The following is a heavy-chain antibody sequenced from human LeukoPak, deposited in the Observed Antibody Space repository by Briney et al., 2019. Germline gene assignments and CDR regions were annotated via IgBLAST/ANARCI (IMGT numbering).Heavy chain of an antibody. Sequence: ASVKVSCKASGGTFTSYYMHWVRQAPGQGLEWMGIINPSGGSTSYAQKFQGRVTMTRDTSTSTVYMELSSLRSEDTAVYYCAREGVGRDGYNFFDYWGQGTLVTVSS. CDR2: INPSGGST. V-gene: IGHV1-46*01. J-gene: IGHJ4*02. D-gene: IGHD5-24*01. CDR3: AREGVGRDGYNFFDY. CDR1: GGTFTSYY.